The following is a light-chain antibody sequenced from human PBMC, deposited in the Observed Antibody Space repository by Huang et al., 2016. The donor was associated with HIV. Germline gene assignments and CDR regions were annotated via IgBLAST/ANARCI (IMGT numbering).Light chain of an antibody. CDR3: QYGET. J-gene: IGKJ1*01. CDR1: QNISSW. Sequence: DIQLTQSPSTLSASVGDRLTTTCRASQNISSWLAWYQQKPGKAPKRLIYKISSLERGVPSRFSCSGSGTKFTLTINSLQPDDIGTYYCQYGETFGQGSKVEVK. CDR2: KIS. V-gene: IGKV1-5*03.